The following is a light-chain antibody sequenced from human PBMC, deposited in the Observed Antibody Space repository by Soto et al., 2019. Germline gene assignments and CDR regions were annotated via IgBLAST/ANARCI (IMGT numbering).Light chain of an antibody. Sequence: EIVLTQSPATLSLSPGERATLSCRASQSVSSYLAWYQQKPGQAPRLLIYDASNRATGISARFSGSGSGTDFTLTISSLEPEDFAVYYCQQRSNWPTFGGGNKVEIK. J-gene: IGKJ4*01. CDR3: QQRSNWPT. CDR1: QSVSSY. CDR2: DAS. V-gene: IGKV3-11*01.